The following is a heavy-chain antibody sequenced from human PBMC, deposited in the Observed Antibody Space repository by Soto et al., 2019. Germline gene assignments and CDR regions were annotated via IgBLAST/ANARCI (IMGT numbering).Heavy chain of an antibody. CDR2: INHSGST. CDR3: ARRPSDTMIGVVIPTPYFDY. V-gene: IGHV4-34*01. Sequence: PSETLSLTCAVYGGSFSGYYWSWIRQPPGKGLEWIGEINHSGSTNYNPSLKSRVTISVDTSKNQFSLKLSSVTAADTAVYYCARRPSDTMIGVVIPTPYFDYWGQGTLVTVSS. J-gene: IGHJ4*02. CDR1: GGSFSGYY. D-gene: IGHD3-22*01.